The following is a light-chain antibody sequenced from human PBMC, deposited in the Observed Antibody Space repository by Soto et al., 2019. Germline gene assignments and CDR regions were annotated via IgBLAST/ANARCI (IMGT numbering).Light chain of an antibody. Sequence: DIPMTQSPSSLSASVGDRVTITCRASQSISSYLNWYQQKPGKAPKLLIYAASSLQSGVPSRFSGSRSGTDFTLTISSLQPEDFATYYCQQSYSNPLTFGQGTMLEIK. J-gene: IGKJ2*01. V-gene: IGKV1-39*01. CDR2: AAS. CDR1: QSISSY. CDR3: QQSYSNPLT.